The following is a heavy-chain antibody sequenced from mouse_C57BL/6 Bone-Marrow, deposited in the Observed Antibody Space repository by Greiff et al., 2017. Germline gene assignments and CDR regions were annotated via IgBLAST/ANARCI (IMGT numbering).Heavy chain of an antibody. CDR3: ARSKDYDRRYFDY. Sequence: QVHVKQSGAELARPGASVKMSCKASGYTFTSYTMHWVKQRPGQGLEWIGYFNPSSGNPKYNQKFKDKATLTANKSSSTAYMQLSSLTSEDSAVYYCARSKDYDRRYFDYWGQGTTLTVSS. CDR1: GYTFTSYT. CDR2: FNPSSGNP. D-gene: IGHD2-4*01. V-gene: IGHV1-4*01. J-gene: IGHJ2*01.